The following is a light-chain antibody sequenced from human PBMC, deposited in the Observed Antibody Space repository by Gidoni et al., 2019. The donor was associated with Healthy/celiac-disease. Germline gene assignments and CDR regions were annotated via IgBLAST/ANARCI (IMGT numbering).Light chain of an antibody. CDR3: QQYDNLPLN. J-gene: IGKJ4*01. Sequence: DIQMTQSPSSLSASVGDRVTITCQASQDISNYLNWYQQKPGKAPKLLIYGASNLETGFPSRFSGSGSGTDFTFTISSLQPEDIATYYCQQYDNLPLNVXGGTKVEIK. CDR2: GAS. V-gene: IGKV1-33*01. CDR1: QDISNY.